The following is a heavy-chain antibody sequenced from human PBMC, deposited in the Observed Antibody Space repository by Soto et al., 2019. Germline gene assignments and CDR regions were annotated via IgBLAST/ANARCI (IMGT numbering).Heavy chain of an antibody. CDR3: ARGDIVLVPASEGNWFDP. J-gene: IGHJ5*02. V-gene: IGHV1-46*01. CDR1: AYSFTTYH. CDR2: INPDAGAT. D-gene: IGHD2-2*01. Sequence: VASVKVSCKASAYSFTTYHIHWVRQAPGQGLEWMGLINPDAGATNYAQRFQGRLRLTRDTSTSTVYMELRGLRFDDTAVYFCARGDIVLVPASEGNWFDPWGQGTLVTVSS.